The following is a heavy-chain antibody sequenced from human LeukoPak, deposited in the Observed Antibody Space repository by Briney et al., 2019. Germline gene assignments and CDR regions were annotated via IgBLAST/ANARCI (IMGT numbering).Heavy chain of an antibody. CDR1: GFTFSTYA. J-gene: IGHJ4*02. Sequence: PGRSLRLSCAASGFTFSTYAMYWVRQAPGKGLEWVAVMSYDESSKYFADSVKGRFTISRDNSKNTLYLLMNSLRAEDTAVCYCARERYDSRWYTFGSWGQGTLVTVSS. CDR3: ARERYDSRWYTFGS. CDR2: MSYDESSK. D-gene: IGHD3-22*01. V-gene: IGHV3-30-3*01.